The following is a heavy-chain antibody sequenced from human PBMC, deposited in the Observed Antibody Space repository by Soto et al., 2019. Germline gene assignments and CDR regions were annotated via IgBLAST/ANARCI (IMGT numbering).Heavy chain of an antibody. CDR3: ARHGSN. Sequence: PSETLSRKCTVSGVSISNSSYYWGWIRRPPGKGLEWIGTIYYSGITYYNPSLKSRVTISVDTSKNQFSLKLTSVTAADTAVYYCARHGSNWGQGTWVTVAS. CDR1: GVSISNSSYY. J-gene: IGHJ4*02. CDR2: IYYSGIT. V-gene: IGHV4-39*01.